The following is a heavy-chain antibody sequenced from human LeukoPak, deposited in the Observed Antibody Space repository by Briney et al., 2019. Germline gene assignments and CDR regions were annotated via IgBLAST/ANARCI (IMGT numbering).Heavy chain of an antibody. CDR3: ARVSVAYGMDV. CDR2: MYYTGST. CDR1: GGSISSDY. V-gene: IGHV4-59*01. J-gene: IGHJ6*02. Sequence: SETLSLTCSVSGGSISSDYWSWIRQPPGKGLEWIGYMYYTGSTNYNPSLKSRVTISLATSKTQFSLKLSSVTPADTAVYYCARVSVAYGMDVWGQGTTVIVTS.